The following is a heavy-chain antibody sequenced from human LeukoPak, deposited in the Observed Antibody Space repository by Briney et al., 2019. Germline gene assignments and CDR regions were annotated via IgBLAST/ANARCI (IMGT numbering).Heavy chain of an antibody. Sequence: SETLSLNCTVSGGSISSYYWSWIRQPPGKGLEWIGYIYYSGSTNYNPSLKSRVTISVDTSKNQFSLKLSSVTAADTAVYYCARGEAWAAWFDPWGQGTLVTVSS. J-gene: IGHJ5*02. CDR2: IYYSGST. V-gene: IGHV4-59*01. CDR3: ARGEAWAAWFDP. CDR1: GGSISSYY. D-gene: IGHD6-13*01.